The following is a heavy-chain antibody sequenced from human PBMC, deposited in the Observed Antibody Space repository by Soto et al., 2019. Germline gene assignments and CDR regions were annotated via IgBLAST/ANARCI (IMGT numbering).Heavy chain of an antibody. J-gene: IGHJ4*02. D-gene: IGHD3-22*01. Sequence: QVQLVQSGAEVKKPGASVKVSCKASGYTFTSYAINWVRQAPGQGLEWMGWISTYNGNTNYAQKLQGRVTLTTDTSTSTAYMELRSLRSDDTAVYYCARTFYYESSGYYSPVDYWGQGTLVTVSS. CDR3: ARTFYYESSGYYSPVDY. CDR2: ISTYNGNT. V-gene: IGHV1-18*01. CDR1: GYTFTSYA.